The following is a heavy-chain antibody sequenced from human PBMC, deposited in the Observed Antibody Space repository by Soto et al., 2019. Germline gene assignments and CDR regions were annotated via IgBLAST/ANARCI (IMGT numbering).Heavy chain of an antibody. J-gene: IGHJ4*02. CDR1: GFTFSSYS. V-gene: IGHV3-21*01. D-gene: IGHD6-19*01. Sequence: GGSLRLSCAASGFTFSSYSMNWVRQAPGKGLEWVSSISSSSSYIYYADSVKGRFTISRDNAKNSLYLQMNSLRAEDTAVYYCARIGAVAGPFDYWGQGTLVTVSS. CDR3: ARIGAVAGPFDY. CDR2: ISSSSSYI.